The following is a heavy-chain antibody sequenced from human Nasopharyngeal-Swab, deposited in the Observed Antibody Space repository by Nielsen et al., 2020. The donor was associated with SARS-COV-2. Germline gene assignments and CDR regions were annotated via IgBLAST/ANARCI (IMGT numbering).Heavy chain of an antibody. J-gene: IGHJ5*02. CDR2: IKSKTDGGTT. V-gene: IGHV3-15*01. Sequence: VRQAPGKGLEWVGRIKSKTDGGTTDYAAPVKGRFTISRDDSKNTLYLQMNSLKTEDTAVYYCTTDLRSAGLTKNRLLLWFGELRRTNWFDPWGQGTPVTVSS. CDR3: TTDLRSAGLTKNRLLLWFGELRRTNWFDP. D-gene: IGHD3-10*01.